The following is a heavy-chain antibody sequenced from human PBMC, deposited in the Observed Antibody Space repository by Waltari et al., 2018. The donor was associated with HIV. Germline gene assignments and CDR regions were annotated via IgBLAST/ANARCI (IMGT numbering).Heavy chain of an antibody. CDR3: AKAFSDNTAYYYDF. D-gene: IGHD3-22*01. CDR2: SSGSGADA. Sequence: EVQLLESGGGLVQPGGSRRLSCAASGFAYVSYAMPWVRPYPGRGLEWVSASSGSGADAFYADSVKGRFSISRDNSKNTVYLQMNNLRAADTAIYYCAKAFSDNTAYYYDFWGRGTRVTVAS. CDR1: GFAYVSYA. J-gene: IGHJ4*02. V-gene: IGHV3-23*01.